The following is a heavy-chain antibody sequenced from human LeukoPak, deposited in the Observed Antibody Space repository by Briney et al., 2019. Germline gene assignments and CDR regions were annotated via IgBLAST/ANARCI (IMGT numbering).Heavy chain of an antibody. D-gene: IGHD5-24*01. Sequence: GGSLRLSCAASGFTFSSSWMHWVRQVPGKGLAWVSRIDSDGSNTIYADSVKGRFTISRDNAKNTLYLEMNSLRADDTAVYYCAKRGNTISFFDPWGQGTLVTVSS. V-gene: IGHV3-74*01. CDR3: AKRGNTISFFDP. CDR2: IDSDGSNT. J-gene: IGHJ5*02. CDR1: GFTFSSSW.